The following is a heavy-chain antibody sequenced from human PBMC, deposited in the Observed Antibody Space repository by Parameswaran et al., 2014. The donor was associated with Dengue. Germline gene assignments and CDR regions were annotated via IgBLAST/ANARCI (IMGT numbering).Heavy chain of an antibody. CDR3: ARGLMATIVGYFDY. V-gene: IGHV1-46*01. J-gene: IGHJ4*02. CDR2: INPSGGST. Sequence: VRQAPGQGLEWMGIINPSGGSTSYAQKFQGRVTMTRDTSTSTVYMELSSLRSEDTAVYYCARGLMATIVGYFDYWGQGTLVTVSS. D-gene: IGHD5-24*01.